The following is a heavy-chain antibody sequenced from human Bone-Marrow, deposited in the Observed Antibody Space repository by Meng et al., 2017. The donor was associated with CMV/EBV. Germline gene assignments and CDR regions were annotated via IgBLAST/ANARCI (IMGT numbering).Heavy chain of an antibody. V-gene: IGHV3-7*01. Sequence: GGSLRLSCAASGFTFSSYWMSWVRQAPGKGLEWVANIKQDGSEKYYVDSVKGRFTISRDNAKNSLYLQMNSLRAEDTAVYYCARENNYYYYYGMDVWGQGPTVTVSS. CDR2: IKQDGSEK. CDR3: ARENNYYYYYGMDV. CDR1: GFTFSSYW. J-gene: IGHJ6*02. D-gene: IGHD2/OR15-2a*01.